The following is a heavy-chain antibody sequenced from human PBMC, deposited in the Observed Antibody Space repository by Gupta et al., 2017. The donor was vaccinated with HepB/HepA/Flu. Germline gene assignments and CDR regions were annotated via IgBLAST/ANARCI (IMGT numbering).Heavy chain of an antibody. CDR1: GLTFYKYA. V-gene: IGHV3-23*01. J-gene: IGHJ6*02. CDR2: ISGSGDDT. CDR3: AKSYWAYYFYDFDV. Sequence: EGQLLQSGGGLVQPGGSLRLSCEASGLTFYKYAMSWARQAPGKGLEWLSGISGSGDDTYYTDFVKGRFTISRDNSKNTLYLQMNSLRVEDTALYYCAKSYWAYYFYDFDVWGQGTTVTVSS. D-gene: IGHD2-15*01.